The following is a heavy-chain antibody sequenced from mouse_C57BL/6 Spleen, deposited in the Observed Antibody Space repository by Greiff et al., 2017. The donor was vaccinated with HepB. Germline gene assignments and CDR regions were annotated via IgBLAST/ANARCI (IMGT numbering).Heavy chain of an antibody. CDR2: IYPSDSET. J-gene: IGHJ3*01. CDR3: VRVGEYYGSGSWFAY. V-gene: IGHV1-61*01. Sequence: VQLQQPGAELVRPGSSVKLSCKASGYTFTSYWMDWVKKRPGQGLEWIGNIYPSDSETHYNQKFKDKATLTVDKSSSTAYMQLSSLTSEDSAVYYCVRVGEYYGSGSWFAYWGQGTLVTVSA. CDR1: GYTFTSYW. D-gene: IGHD1-1*01.